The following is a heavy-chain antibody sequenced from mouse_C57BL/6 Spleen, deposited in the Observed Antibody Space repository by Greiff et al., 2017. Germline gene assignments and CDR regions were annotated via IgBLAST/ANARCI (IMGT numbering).Heavy chain of an antibody. D-gene: IGHD2-4*01. CDR3: ARGDDYGYAMEY. CDR1: GYTFTSYW. Sequence: QVQLQQPGAELVKPGASVKLSCKASGYTFTSYWMHWVKQRPGQGLEWIGMIHPNSGSTNYNEKFKSKATLTVDKSSSTAYMQLSSLTSEDSAVYYCARGDDYGYAMEYWGQGTSVTVSS. V-gene: IGHV1-64*01. J-gene: IGHJ4*01. CDR2: IHPNSGST.